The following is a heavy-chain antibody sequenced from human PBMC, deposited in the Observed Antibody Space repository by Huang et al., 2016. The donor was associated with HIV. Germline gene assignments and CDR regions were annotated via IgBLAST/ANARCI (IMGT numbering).Heavy chain of an antibody. Sequence: EVQLIQSGAEVRKPGESLRISCKTSGYKFSSYWLAWVRQTPGRGLEWFGRICPDDSETGDMLSVERQVTRSVDKSNNTAFLQWGGLKASDSALYFCKRLFPELESFYIPLYRGGTHNWFDPWGQGTLVIVS. J-gene: IGHJ5*02. CDR1: GYKFSSYW. V-gene: IGHV5-51*01. CDR3: KRLFPELESFYIPLYRGGTHNWFDP. CDR2: ICPDDSET. D-gene: IGHD3-10*01.